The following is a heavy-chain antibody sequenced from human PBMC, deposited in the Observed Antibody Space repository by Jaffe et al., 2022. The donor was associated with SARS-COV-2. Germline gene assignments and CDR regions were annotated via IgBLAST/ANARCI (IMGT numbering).Heavy chain of an antibody. J-gene: IGHJ2*01. CDR2: ISSSSSYI. CDR3: ARAAHCSGGSCYSTLGWYFDL. Sequence: EVQLVESGGGLVKPGGSLRLSCAASGFTFSSYSMNWVRQAPGKGLEWVSSISSSSSYIYYADSVKGRFTISRDNAKNSLYLQMNSLRAEDTAVYYCARAAHCSGGSCYSTLGWYFDLWGRGTLVTVSS. V-gene: IGHV3-21*01. D-gene: IGHD2-15*01. CDR1: GFTFSSYS.